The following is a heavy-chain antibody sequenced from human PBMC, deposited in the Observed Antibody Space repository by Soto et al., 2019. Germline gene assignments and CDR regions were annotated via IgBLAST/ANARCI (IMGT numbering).Heavy chain of an antibody. Sequence: SETLSLTCTVSGGYVSSGSYCCSWIRQPPGKGLEWIGYIYYSGSTNYNPSLKSRVTISVDTSKNQFSLKLSSVTAADTAVYYCARESVGFCGGSCYYYYGMDVWGQGTTVTVSS. CDR1: GGYVSSGSYC. CDR2: IYYSGST. V-gene: IGHV4-61*01. J-gene: IGHJ6*02. CDR3: ARESVGFCGGSCYYYYGMDV. D-gene: IGHD2-15*01.